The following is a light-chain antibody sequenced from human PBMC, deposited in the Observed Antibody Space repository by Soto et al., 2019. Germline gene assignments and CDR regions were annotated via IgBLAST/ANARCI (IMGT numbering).Light chain of an antibody. CDR1: QGIGKG. V-gene: IGKV1-17*02. J-gene: IGKJ5*01. CDR3: LRHNDYPIT. Sequence: DIQMTQSPSSLAASVGDRVTITCRASQGIGKGLSWFQQKPGKAPKRLIYAASTLQSGVPSRFSGSGSGTEFTLTISNLQPEDFATYYCLRHNDYPITFGQGTRLEIK. CDR2: AAS.